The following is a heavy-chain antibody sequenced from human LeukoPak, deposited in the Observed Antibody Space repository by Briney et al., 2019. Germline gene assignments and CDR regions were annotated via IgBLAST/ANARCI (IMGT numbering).Heavy chain of an antibody. V-gene: IGHV1-18*01. D-gene: IGHD2-8*02. J-gene: IGHJ4*02. CDR2: IDSNSRNT. Sequence: ASVKVSCKTSGYIFTTYGVGWVRQAPGQGLEWMGWIDSNSRNTNYAHKFQGRVALTTDAPTNTAYMELWSLRSDDTAMYFCTRATHPAITGPQSDSWGQGTLVTVSS. CDR1: GYIFTTYG. CDR3: TRATHPAITGPQSDS.